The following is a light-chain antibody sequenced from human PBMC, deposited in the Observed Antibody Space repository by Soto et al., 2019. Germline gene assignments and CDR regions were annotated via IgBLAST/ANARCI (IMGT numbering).Light chain of an antibody. CDR3: QHYYSYPLS. CDR1: QGISNY. CDR2: AAS. Sequence: AIRMTQSPSSLSASPGDRVTITCRASQGISNYLAWYQQKPGKAPKLLIYAASTLDAGVPSRCSGSGSWTAFTLTISNLQSEDFATYHCQHYYSYPLSFAGGTKVEIK. V-gene: IGKV1-8*01. J-gene: IGKJ4*01.